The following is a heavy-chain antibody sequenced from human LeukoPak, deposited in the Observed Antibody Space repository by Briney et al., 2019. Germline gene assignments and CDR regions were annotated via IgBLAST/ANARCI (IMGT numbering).Heavy chain of an antibody. J-gene: IGHJ4*02. D-gene: IGHD3-22*01. CDR1: GCTISSGYY. Sequence: SETLSLTCAVSGCTISSGYYWGWIRQPPGKGLEWIGSIYHSGSTYYNPSLKSRVTISVDTSKNQFSLKLSSVTAADTAVYYCARDYYDSSEGYWGQGTLVTVSS. CDR2: IYHSGST. V-gene: IGHV4-38-2*02. CDR3: ARDYYDSSEGY.